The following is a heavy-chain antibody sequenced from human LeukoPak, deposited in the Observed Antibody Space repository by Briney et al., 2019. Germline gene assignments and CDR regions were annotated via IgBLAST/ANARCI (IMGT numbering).Heavy chain of an antibody. J-gene: IGHJ5*02. CDR1: GFTFSSYS. Sequence: GGSLRLSCAASGFTFSSYSMNWVRQALGKGLEWVSSISSSSSYIYYADSVKGRFTISRDNAKNSLYLQMNSLRAEDTAVYYCAREVYCTNGVCYSSWGQGTLVTVSS. CDR3: AREVYCTNGVCYSS. D-gene: IGHD2-8*01. V-gene: IGHV3-21*01. CDR2: ISSSSSYI.